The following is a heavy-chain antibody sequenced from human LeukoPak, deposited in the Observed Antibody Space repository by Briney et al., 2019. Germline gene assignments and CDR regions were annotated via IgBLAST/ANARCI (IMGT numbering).Heavy chain of an antibody. J-gene: IGHJ4*02. D-gene: IGHD6-6*01. Sequence: SETLSLTCTVSGGSISSYYWSWIRQPAGKGLQWIGRVCTSGSTNYNPSLKSRVTMSVDTSKNQFSLKLSSVTAADTAVYYRAASSSSSGYFDYWGQGTLVTVSS. V-gene: IGHV4-4*07. CDR3: AASSSSSGYFDY. CDR2: VCTSGST. CDR1: GGSISSYY.